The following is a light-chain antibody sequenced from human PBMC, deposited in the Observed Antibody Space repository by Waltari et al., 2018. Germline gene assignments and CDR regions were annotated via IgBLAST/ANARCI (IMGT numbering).Light chain of an antibody. Sequence: QSVLPQPPSVSAAPGQKVTISCSGSISTIGNHYLSWYHQLPGAAPKLLIYDNNKRPSGMPDRFSASKSGTSATLGITGLQIGDEADYYCATWDNSLSEVVFGGGTKLTVL. CDR2: DNN. J-gene: IGLJ2*01. CDR1: ISTIGNHY. V-gene: IGLV1-51*01. CDR3: ATWDNSLSEVV.